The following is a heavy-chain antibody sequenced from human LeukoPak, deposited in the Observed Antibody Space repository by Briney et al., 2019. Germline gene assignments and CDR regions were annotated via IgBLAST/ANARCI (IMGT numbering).Heavy chain of an antibody. Sequence: PGGSLRLSCAASGFTFSSFAMHWVRQAPGKGLEWVAVISYDGSNKYYTDSVKGRFTISRDNSKNTLYLQMNSLRAEDTAVYYCAKDHGGIAIWGQGTMVTVSS. V-gene: IGHV3-30-3*01. CDR3: AKDHGGIAI. CDR2: ISYDGSNK. D-gene: IGHD6-13*01. CDR1: GFTFSSFA. J-gene: IGHJ3*02.